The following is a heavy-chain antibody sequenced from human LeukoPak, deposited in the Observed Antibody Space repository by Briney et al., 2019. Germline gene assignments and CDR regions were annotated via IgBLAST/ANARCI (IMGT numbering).Heavy chain of an antibody. CDR1: GFTFSSYW. Sequence: GGSLRLSCAASGFTFSSYWMSWVRQAPGKGLEWVANIKQDGSEKYYVDSVKGRFTISRDNAKNSLYLQMNSLRAEDTAMYHCARRAHVGEPAAWGQGTLVTVSS. CDR3: ARRAHVGEPAA. CDR2: IKQDGSEK. J-gene: IGHJ5*02. V-gene: IGHV3-7*03. D-gene: IGHD2-15*01.